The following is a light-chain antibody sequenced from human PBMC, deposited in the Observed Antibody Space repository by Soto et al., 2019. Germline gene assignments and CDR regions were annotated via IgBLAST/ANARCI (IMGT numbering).Light chain of an antibody. J-gene: IGLJ1*01. CDR1: SSDVGGYNY. V-gene: IGLV2-8*01. CDR2: EVS. Sequence: QSALTQPPSASGSPGQSVTISCTGTSSDVGGYNYVSWYQQHPGKAPKLMIYEVSKRPSGVPDRFSGSRSGNTASLTVSGLQAEDEADYYFSSYAGSTNYVFGTGTKLTVL. CDR3: SSYAGSTNYV.